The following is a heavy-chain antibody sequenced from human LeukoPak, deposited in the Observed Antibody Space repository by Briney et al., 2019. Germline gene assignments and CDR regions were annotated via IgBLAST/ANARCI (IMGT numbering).Heavy chain of an antibody. CDR1: GYTFSSHG. CDR2: INGAGGNT. Sequence: GGSLRLSCAASGYTFSSHGLTWVRQAPGKGLEWVSTINGAGGNTYYAETVKGRFTISRDNSKNTLYLQMHSLRAGDTAIYYCAKVSVCYGCYLDYWGQGTLVTVS. CDR3: AKVSVCYGCYLDY. J-gene: IGHJ4*02. D-gene: IGHD3-16*01. V-gene: IGHV3-23*01.